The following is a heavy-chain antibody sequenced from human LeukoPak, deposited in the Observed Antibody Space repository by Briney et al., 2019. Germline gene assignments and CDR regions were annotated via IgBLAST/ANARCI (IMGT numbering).Heavy chain of an antibody. CDR2: INSDGSST. Sequence: GGSLRLSCAASGFTFSSYWMHWVRQAPGKGLVWVSRINSDGSSTSYADSVKGRFTTSRDNAKNTLYLQMNSLRAEDTAVYYCAKVAGKWELLQGYFDYWGQGTLVTVSS. V-gene: IGHV3-74*01. CDR1: GFTFSSYW. D-gene: IGHD1-26*01. CDR3: AKVAGKWELLQGYFDY. J-gene: IGHJ4*02.